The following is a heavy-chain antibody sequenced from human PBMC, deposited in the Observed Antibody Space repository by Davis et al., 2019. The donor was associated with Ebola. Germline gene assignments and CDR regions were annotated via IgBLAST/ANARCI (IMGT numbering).Heavy chain of an antibody. CDR1: GGSISSSSSY. D-gene: IGHD1-26*01. Sequence: GSLRLSCTVSGGSISSSSSYWGWIRQPPGKGLEWIGNIFYSGSTYYNPSLKSRVTMSVDTSKNQFSVKLTSLTAADTAVYYCARPWYSGTYYDAYDIWGQGTMVAVSS. J-gene: IGHJ3*02. V-gene: IGHV4-39*01. CDR2: IFYSGST. CDR3: ARPWYSGTYYDAYDI.